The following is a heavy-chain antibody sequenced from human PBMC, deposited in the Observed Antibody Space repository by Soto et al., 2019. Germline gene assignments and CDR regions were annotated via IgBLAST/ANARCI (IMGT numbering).Heavy chain of an antibody. CDR2: ISYTGSI. CDR1: GGSISSYY. J-gene: IGHJ4*02. D-gene: IGHD3-22*01. V-gene: IGHV4-59*08. Sequence: PSETLSLTCTVSGGSISSYYWSWIRQSPEKGLEYNGYISYTGSINYNPSLKSRVTVTIDTSKNHFYLKQNTVTAADTAVYYCARVRWLYTVFDYWGQGTLVTVS. CDR3: ARVRWLYTVFDY.